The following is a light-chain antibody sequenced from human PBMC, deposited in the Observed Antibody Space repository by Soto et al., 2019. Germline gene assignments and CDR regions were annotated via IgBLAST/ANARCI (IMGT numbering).Light chain of an antibody. V-gene: IGLV2-8*01. J-gene: IGLJ2*01. CDR1: SSDVGGYDY. CDR3: SSYAGSNVI. Sequence: QSALTQPPSASGSPGQSVTISCTGTSSDVGGYDYVSWYQQQSGKAPKLIIYEVTNRPSGVPDRFSGSKSGNTASLTVSGIQAEDEADYYCSSYAGSNVIFGAGTKLTVL. CDR2: EVT.